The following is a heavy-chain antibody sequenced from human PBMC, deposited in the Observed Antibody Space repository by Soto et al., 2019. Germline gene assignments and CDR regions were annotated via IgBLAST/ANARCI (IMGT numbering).Heavy chain of an antibody. CDR2: ISDNGVDT. V-gene: IGHV3-23*01. D-gene: IGHD1-7*01. CDR1: GFTFSNYA. CDR3: AKDRRRTRAAMYYGVDV. J-gene: IGHJ6*02. Sequence: EVFLLQSGGGLVQPGGSLRLSCAASGFTFSNYAMSWVRQAPGKGLEWVSSISDNGVDTYYADSVKGRFTISRDNSEDTLYLQVNTLRTEDTAIYICAKDRRRTRAAMYYGVDVWGQGSTVTVSS.